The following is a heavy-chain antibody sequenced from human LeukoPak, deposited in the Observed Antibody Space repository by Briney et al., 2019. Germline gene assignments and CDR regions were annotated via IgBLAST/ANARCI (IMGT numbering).Heavy chain of an antibody. CDR2: IRSKAYGGTT. D-gene: IGHD2-2*01. CDR3: TRSLSEYHLLPMNEY. Sequence: GGSLRLSCTASGFTFGDYAMSWFRQAPGKGLEWVGFIRSKAYGGTTEYAASVKGRFTIPRNDSKSIAYLQMNSLKTEDTAVYYCTRSLSEYHLLPMNEYWGQGTLVTVSS. J-gene: IGHJ4*02. CDR1: GFTFGDYA. V-gene: IGHV3-49*03.